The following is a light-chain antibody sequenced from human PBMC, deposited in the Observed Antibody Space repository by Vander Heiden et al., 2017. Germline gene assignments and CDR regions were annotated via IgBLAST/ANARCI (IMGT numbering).Light chain of an antibody. CDR2: RNN. Sequence: QSVLTQPPSASGTPGQRVTISCSGSSSNIGSNYVYWYQQLPGTAPKLLTYRNNQRPSGVPDRFSGSKSGTSASLAISGLRSEDEADYYCAAWDDSLSGAVFGGGTQLTGL. CDR3: AAWDDSLSGAV. V-gene: IGLV1-47*01. J-gene: IGLJ7*01. CDR1: SSNIGSNY.